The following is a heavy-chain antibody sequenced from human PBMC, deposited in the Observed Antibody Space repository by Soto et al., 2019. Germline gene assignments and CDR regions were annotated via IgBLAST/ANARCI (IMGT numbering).Heavy chain of an antibody. CDR1: GGSISGYY. D-gene: IGHD2-15*01. V-gene: IGHV4-59*01. J-gene: IGHJ4*02. Sequence: SETLSLTCSVAGGSISGYYWSSILQTPEKGLEWIGYIYYSGSTNYNPSLKSRVTMLIDMSKNQFSLKLTSVSAADTAVYYCAAAPRYWGQGILVTVSS. CDR3: AAAPRY. CDR2: IYYSGST.